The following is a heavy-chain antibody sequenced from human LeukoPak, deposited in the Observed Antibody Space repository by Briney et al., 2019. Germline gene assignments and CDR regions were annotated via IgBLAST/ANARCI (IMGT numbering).Heavy chain of an antibody. CDR1: GGSISSGGYS. Sequence: PSETLSLTCAVSGGSISSGGYSWSWIRQPPGKGLEWIGYIYHSGSTYYNPSLKSRVTISVDTSKNQFSLKLSSVTAADTAVYYCARVASGSYYEEWFDPWGQGTLVTVSS. CDR2: IYHSGST. D-gene: IGHD1-26*01. CDR3: ARVASGSYYEEWFDP. J-gene: IGHJ5*02. V-gene: IGHV4-30-2*01.